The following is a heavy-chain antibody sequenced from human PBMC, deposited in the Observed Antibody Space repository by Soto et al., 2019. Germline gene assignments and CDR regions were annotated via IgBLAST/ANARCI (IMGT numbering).Heavy chain of an antibody. D-gene: IGHD3-3*01. CDR2: IYYSGST. J-gene: IGHJ4*02. V-gene: IGHV4-59*01. Sequence: XGTLSLTCTVSGGSISSYYWSWIRQPPGKGLEWIGYIYYSGSTNYNPSLKSRVTISVDTSKNQFSLKLSSLTAADTAVYYCARVGITIFGVVVFDYWGQGTLVTVSS. CDR1: GGSISSYY. CDR3: ARVGITIFGVVVFDY.